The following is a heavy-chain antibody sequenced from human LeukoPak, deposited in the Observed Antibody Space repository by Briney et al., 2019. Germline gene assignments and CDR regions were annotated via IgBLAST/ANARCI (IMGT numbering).Heavy chain of an antibody. J-gene: IGHJ4*02. CDR1: GYTFTSYG. CDR3: ARDRCSGGSCYIQFDY. V-gene: IGHV1-18*01. D-gene: IGHD2-15*01. Sequence: ASVKVSCKASGYTFTSYGISWVRQAPGQGLEWMGWISAYNGNTNYAQKLQGRVTMTTDTSTSTAYMELRSLRSDDTAVYYCARDRCSGGSCYIQFDYWGQGTLVTVSS. CDR2: ISAYNGNT.